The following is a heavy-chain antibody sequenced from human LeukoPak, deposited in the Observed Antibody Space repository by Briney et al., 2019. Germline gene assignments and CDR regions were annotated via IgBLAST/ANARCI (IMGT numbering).Heavy chain of an antibody. CDR1: GYTFTGYY. D-gene: IGHD6-13*01. CDR3: ARVGGSWYIFDY. CDR2: INPNNGGT. V-gene: IGHV1-2*06. Sequence: GASVKVSCKPSGYTFTGYYMHWVRQAPGHGLEWMGRINPNNGGTNCAQKFQDRVTMTRDTSISTAYMELSRLRSDDTAVYYCARVGGSWYIFDYWGQGTLVTVSS. J-gene: IGHJ4*02.